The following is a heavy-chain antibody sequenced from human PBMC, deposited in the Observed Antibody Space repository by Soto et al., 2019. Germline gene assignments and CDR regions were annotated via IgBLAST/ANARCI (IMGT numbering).Heavy chain of an antibody. CDR3: ARDALRFLEWLPNHYYYMDV. D-gene: IGHD3-3*01. Sequence: GGSLRLSCAASGFTFSDYYMSWIRQAPGKGLEWVSYISSSGSTIYYADSVKGRFTISRDNAKNSLYLQMNSLRAEDTAVYYCARDALRFLEWLPNHYYYMDVWGKGTTVTVSS. CDR2: ISSSGSTI. CDR1: GFTFSDYY. J-gene: IGHJ6*03. V-gene: IGHV3-11*01.